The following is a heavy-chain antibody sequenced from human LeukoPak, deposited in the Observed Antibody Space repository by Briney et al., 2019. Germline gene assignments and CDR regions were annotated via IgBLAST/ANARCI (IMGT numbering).Heavy chain of an antibody. V-gene: IGHV4-34*01. Sequence: PSETLSLTCAVYGGSFSGYYWSWIRQPPGKGLEWIGEINHSGSTNYNSSLKSRVTISVDTSKNQFSLKLSSVTAADTAVYYCARDCSGGSCYGGASFWGQGTLVTVSS. CDR1: GGSFSGYY. J-gene: IGHJ4*02. CDR3: ARDCSGGSCYGGASF. D-gene: IGHD2-15*01. CDR2: INHSGST.